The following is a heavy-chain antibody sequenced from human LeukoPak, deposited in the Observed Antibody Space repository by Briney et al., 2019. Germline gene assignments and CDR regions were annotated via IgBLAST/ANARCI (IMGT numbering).Heavy chain of an antibody. CDR3: VVVLVPAAVWQFDV. CDR2: IWPDGNKK. J-gene: IGHJ2*01. V-gene: IGHV3-33*01. Sequence: GGSLRLSCATSGYPFSQHGIQSVRQAPGRWLEWVAVIWPDGNKKEYADSVKGRFIVPKDNSENTLSLQLNSLRAEDTAVYYCVVVLVPAAVWQFDVWGRGTLVTVSS. D-gene: IGHD2-2*01. CDR1: GYPFSQHG.